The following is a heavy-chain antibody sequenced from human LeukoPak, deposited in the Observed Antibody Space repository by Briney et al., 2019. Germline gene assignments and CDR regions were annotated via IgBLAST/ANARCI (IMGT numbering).Heavy chain of an antibody. Sequence: GGSLRLSCSASGFSLSDYGMSWVRQAPGKGLEWVSYITMNSVRFYADSVKGRFTISRDNDKNSVYLQMNSLRDEDTAVYFCTRGRYRLLGPNDSWGQGSLVTVSS. CDR1: GFSLSDYG. D-gene: IGHD1-26*01. CDR2: ITMNSVR. J-gene: IGHJ4*02. CDR3: TRGRYRLLGPNDS. V-gene: IGHV3-48*02.